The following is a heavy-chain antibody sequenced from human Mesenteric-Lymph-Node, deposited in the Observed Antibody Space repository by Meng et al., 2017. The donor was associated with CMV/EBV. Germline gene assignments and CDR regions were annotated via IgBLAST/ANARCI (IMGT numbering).Heavy chain of an antibody. CDR1: GFTFSSYA. V-gene: IGHV3-30-3*01. CDR3: AKEGVYDGYAVDY. J-gene: IGHJ4*02. Sequence: GGSLRLSCAASGFTFSSYAMHWVRQAPGKGLEWVAVISYDGSNKYYADSVKGRFTISRDNSKNTLFLQMTSLRAEDTAVYYCAKEGVYDGYAVDYWGQGTLVTVSS. CDR2: ISYDGSNK. D-gene: IGHD5-24*01.